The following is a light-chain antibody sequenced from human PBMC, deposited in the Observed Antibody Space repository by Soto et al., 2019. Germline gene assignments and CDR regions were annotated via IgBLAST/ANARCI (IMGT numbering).Light chain of an antibody. Sequence: DIQLTQSPSFLSAYVGDRVTITCWASQGISDYLVWYQQQPGTAPKLLMYAASTLLSGVPSRFSVSGSGTEYTLTISSLQPEDFATYYCQQLIAYPFTFGPGTKVNVK. CDR1: QGISDY. J-gene: IGKJ3*01. CDR2: AAS. V-gene: IGKV1-9*01. CDR3: QQLIAYPFT.